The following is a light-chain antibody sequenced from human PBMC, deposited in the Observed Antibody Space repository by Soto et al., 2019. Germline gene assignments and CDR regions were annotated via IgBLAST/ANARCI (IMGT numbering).Light chain of an antibody. Sequence: DIQMTQSPSSLSASVGDRVTITCRASQSIVTYLNWSLQKPGKAPKLLICAASNLQSGVPSRFSGSGSGTDFTLTISSLQPEDFATYFCQQSYSTPPWTFGQGTKVEIK. CDR3: QQSYSTPPWT. CDR1: QSIVTY. CDR2: AAS. V-gene: IGKV1-39*01. J-gene: IGKJ1*01.